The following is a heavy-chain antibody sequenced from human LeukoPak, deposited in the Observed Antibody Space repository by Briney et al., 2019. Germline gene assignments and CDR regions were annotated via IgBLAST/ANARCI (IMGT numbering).Heavy chain of an antibody. V-gene: IGHV3-13*01. Sequence: GGSLRLSCTASGFTLGGHDMHWVRQTTGDGLEWVAAVSAGHHAFYAGSVKGRFTVSREDAKNSLYLQMNSLRAGHTAVYYCVREARGYHYTYFDYWGQGSLVTVSS. D-gene: IGHD5-18*01. CDR3: VREARGYHYTYFDY. CDR1: GFTLGGHD. CDR2: VSAGHHA. J-gene: IGHJ4*02.